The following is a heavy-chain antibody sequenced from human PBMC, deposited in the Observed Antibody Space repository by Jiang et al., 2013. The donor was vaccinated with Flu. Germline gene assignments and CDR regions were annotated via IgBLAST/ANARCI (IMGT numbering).Heavy chain of an antibody. CDR3: ARVTVAGNLDY. CDR2: IIPIFGTA. D-gene: IGHD6-19*01. Sequence: TFSSYAISWVRQAPGQGLEWMGGIIPIFGTANYAQKFQGRVTITADESTSTAYMELSSLRSEDTAVYYCARVTVAGNLDYWGQGTLVTVSS. V-gene: IGHV1-69*01. CDR1: TFSSYA. J-gene: IGHJ4*02.